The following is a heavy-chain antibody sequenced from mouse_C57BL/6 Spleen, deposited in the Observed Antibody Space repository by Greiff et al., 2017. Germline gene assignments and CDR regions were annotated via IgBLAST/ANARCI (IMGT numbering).Heavy chain of an antibody. D-gene: IGHD4-1*02. CDR2: ISGGGGNT. CDR1: GFTFSSYT. Sequence: EVQVVESGGGLVKPGGSLKLSCAASGFTFSSYTMSWVRQTPEKRLEWVATISGGGGNTYYPDSVKGRFTISRDNAKNTLYLQMSSLRSEDTALYYCARRNWDRGFDYWGQGTTLTVSS. CDR3: ARRNWDRGFDY. V-gene: IGHV5-9*01. J-gene: IGHJ2*01.